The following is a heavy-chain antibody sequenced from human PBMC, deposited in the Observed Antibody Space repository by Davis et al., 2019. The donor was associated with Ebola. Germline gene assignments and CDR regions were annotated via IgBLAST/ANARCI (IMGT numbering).Heavy chain of an antibody. Sequence: GESLKISCAASGFAFSRNAMSWVRQAPGEGLEWVSSISSSGGDTYYADSVKGRFTISRDSSKNMYLQMNSLRAEDTAVYYCAKAHSSGWYYFDCWGQGTLVTVSS. CDR1: GFAFSRNA. J-gene: IGHJ4*02. CDR3: AKAHSSGWYYFDC. V-gene: IGHV3-23*01. D-gene: IGHD6-19*01. CDR2: ISSSGGDT.